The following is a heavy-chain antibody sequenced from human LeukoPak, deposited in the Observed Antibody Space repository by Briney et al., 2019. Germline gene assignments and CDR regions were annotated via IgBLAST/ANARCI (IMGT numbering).Heavy chain of an antibody. V-gene: IGHV3-11*04. CDR1: GFTFSDYY. D-gene: IGHD3-16*02. J-gene: IGHJ4*02. CDR3: ARDTYYDYVWGSYRKALDY. CDR2: ISSSGSTI. Sequence: GGSLRLSCAASGFTFSDYYMSWIRQAPGKGLEWVSYISSSGSTIYYADSVKGRFTISRDNAKNSLYLQMNSLRAEDTAVYYCARDTYYDYVWGSYRKALDYWGQGTLVTVSS.